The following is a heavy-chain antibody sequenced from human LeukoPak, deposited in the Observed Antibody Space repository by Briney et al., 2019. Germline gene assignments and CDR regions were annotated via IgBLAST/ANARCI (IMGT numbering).Heavy chain of an antibody. CDR2: IYYSGST. V-gene: IGHV4-39*07. D-gene: IGHD6-19*01. J-gene: IGHJ4*02. Sequence: PETLSLTCSVSGGSISSSSYYWGWTRQPPGKGLEWIGRIYYSGSTYYDPYLKSRVTISVDTSKNQFSLKLSSVTAADTAVYYCARASVPPPIGPWLVGGTIFDYWGQGTLVTVSS. CDR3: ARASVPPPIGPWLVGGTIFDY. CDR1: GGSISSSSYY.